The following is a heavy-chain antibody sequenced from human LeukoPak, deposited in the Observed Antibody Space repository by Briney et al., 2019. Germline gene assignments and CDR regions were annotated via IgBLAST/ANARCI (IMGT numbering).Heavy chain of an antibody. V-gene: IGHV3-48*01. CDR1: GFTFRSHS. D-gene: IGHD2-21*01. Sequence: GGSLRLSCTASGFTFRSHSMIWVRQAPGKGLEWISYISGSSGTIYYADSVKGRFIISRDNDKNSLYLQMNSLRVEDTAVYYCAKGPRGVINDAFDIWGQGTMVTVSS. CDR2: ISGSSGTI. J-gene: IGHJ3*02. CDR3: AKGPRGVINDAFDI.